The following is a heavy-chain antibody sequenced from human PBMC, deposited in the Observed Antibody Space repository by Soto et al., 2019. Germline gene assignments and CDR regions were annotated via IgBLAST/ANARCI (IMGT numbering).Heavy chain of an antibody. Sequence: QVQLVQSGAEVKKPGASVKVSCKASGYTFTSYGITWVRQAPGQGLEWMGWISAYNGNTNYAQKLQGRVTMTTDTTTSTAYIELRSLRTDDTAVYYCARAVDTDSTEGRNWFDPWGQGTLVTVSS. V-gene: IGHV1-18*01. CDR1: GYTFTSYG. J-gene: IGHJ5*02. CDR3: ARAVDTDSTEGRNWFDP. D-gene: IGHD5-18*01. CDR2: ISAYNGNT.